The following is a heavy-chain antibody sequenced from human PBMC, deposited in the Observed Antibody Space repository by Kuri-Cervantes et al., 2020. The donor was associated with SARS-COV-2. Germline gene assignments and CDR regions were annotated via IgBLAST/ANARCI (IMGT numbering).Heavy chain of an antibody. Sequence: ASLKVSCKASGYTFTSYGISWVRQAPGQGLEWMGWISAYNGNTNYAQKLQGRVTMTTDTSTSTGYMVLGSLRSDDTAVYYCARDGCSSTTCYIRGQTHYYGMDVWGQGTTVTVSS. CDR1: GYTFTSYG. J-gene: IGHJ6*02. D-gene: IGHD2-2*02. CDR3: ARDGCSSTTCYIRGQTHYYGMDV. CDR2: ISAYNGNT. V-gene: IGHV1-18*04.